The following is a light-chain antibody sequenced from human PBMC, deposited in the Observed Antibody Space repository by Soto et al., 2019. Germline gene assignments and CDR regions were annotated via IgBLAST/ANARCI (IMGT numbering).Light chain of an antibody. J-gene: IGKJ4*01. CDR1: QSVSSSF. CDR3: QQYGNSPLT. V-gene: IGKV3-20*01. CDR2: GAS. Sequence: EIVLTQSPGTLSLSPGERATLSCRASQSVSSSFLAWYQQKPGQAPRLLIYGASSRATGIPDRFSGSGSGTDFTLTISRLEPEDVAVSYCQQYGNSPLTVGGGTKVEIK.